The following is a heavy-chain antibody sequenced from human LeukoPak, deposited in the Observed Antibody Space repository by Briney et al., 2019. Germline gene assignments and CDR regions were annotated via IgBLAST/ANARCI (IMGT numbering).Heavy chain of an antibody. J-gene: IGHJ4*02. Sequence: ASVKVSCKVSGYTLTELSMHWVRQAPGKGLEWMGGFDPEDGETIYAQKFQGRVTMTEDTSTDTAYMELSSLRSEDTAVYYCATSLDFWSGFDYWGQGTLVTVSS. V-gene: IGHV1-24*01. CDR2: FDPEDGET. D-gene: IGHD3-3*01. CDR3: ATSLDFWSGFDY. CDR1: GYTLTELS.